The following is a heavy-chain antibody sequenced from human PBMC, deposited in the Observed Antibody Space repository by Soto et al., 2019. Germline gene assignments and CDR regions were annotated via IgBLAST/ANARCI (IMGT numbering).Heavy chain of an antibody. Sequence: QVQLVESGGGVVQPGRSLRLSCAASGFTFSDYTIHWVRQAPGKGLEWVAVISYDGNNKKYADSVEGRFTISRDNSKNTRYLQLNSLRDEDTAVYYCAKDHYPPGSALNWAVNWFEAWGQGTLVTVSS. CDR2: ISYDGNNK. CDR1: GFTFSDYT. J-gene: IGHJ5*02. CDR3: AKDHYPPGSALNWAVNWFEA. V-gene: IGHV3-30-3*01. D-gene: IGHD3-10*01.